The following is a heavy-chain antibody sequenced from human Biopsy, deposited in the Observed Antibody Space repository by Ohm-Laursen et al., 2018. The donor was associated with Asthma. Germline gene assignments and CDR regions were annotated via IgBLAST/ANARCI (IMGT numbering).Heavy chain of an antibody. CDR2: IMTVFGTT. D-gene: IGHD6-19*01. V-gene: IGHV1-69*13. CDR3: ARCQVGYSSGWSLLLKKIYYSGMDV. J-gene: IGHJ6*02. Sequence: GASVTASCKAPGGTFSNFAMSWVRQAPGQGLEWLGGIMTVFGTTNYAQKFQGRVTITADESTSTAYMEVTSLRSEDTAIYYCARCQVGYSSGWSLLLKKIYYSGMDVWGQGTAVTVSS. CDR1: GGTFSNFA.